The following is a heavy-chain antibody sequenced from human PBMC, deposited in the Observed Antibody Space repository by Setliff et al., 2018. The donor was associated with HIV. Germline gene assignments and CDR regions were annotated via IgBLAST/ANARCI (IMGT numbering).Heavy chain of an antibody. CDR1: GGSISSHY. CDR2: IYTSGST. CDR3: ARGSSSIAAAYPDALDI. Sequence: PSETLSLTCTVSGGSISSHYWSWIRQPPGKGLEWVGHIYTSGSTNYNPSLKSRVTMSVGTSKNQFSLKLSSVTAADTAVYYCARGSSSIAAAYPDALDIWGQGTMVTVSS. D-gene: IGHD6-13*01. V-gene: IGHV4-4*08. J-gene: IGHJ3*02.